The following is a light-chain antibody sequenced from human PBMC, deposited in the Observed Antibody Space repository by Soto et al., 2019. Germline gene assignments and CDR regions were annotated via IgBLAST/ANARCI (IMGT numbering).Light chain of an antibody. Sequence: QSVLTQPASVSGSPGQSITISCTGTSSDIGNYDFVSWYQQVPGTAPKAMIYEVSSRPSGVSNRFSGSKSGNTASLTISGLQAEDEADYYCCSYAGSSTLVVFGGGTKLTVL. CDR1: SSDIGNYDF. V-gene: IGLV2-23*02. J-gene: IGLJ2*01. CDR3: CSYAGSSTLVV. CDR2: EVS.